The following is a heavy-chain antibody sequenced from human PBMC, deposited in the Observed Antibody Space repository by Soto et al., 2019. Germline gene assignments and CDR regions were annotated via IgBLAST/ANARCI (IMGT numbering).Heavy chain of an antibody. D-gene: IGHD6-25*01. V-gene: IGHV4-59*01. CDR3: ARDIAAGVAFDI. CDR1: GGSISSYY. J-gene: IGHJ3*02. CDR2: IYYSGST. Sequence: SETLSLTCTVSGGSISSYYWSWIRQPPWKGLEWIGYIYYSGSTNYNPSLKSRVTISVDTSKNQFSLKLSSVTAADTAVYYCARDIAAGVAFDIWGQGTMVTVSS.